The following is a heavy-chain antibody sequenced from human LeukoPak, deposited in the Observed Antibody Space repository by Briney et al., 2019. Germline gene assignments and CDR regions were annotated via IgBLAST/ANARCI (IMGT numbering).Heavy chain of an antibody. CDR3: ARHGILYYFDY. Sequence: SETLSLTCTVSGGSINNYYWSWIRQPPGKGLEWIAFIYYSGSTNYNPSLKSRVTISVDTSKNQFSLKLSSVTAADTAVYYCARHGILYYFDYWGQGTLVTVSS. J-gene: IGHJ4*02. D-gene: IGHD2/OR15-2a*01. CDR2: IYYSGST. V-gene: IGHV4-59*08. CDR1: GGSINNYY.